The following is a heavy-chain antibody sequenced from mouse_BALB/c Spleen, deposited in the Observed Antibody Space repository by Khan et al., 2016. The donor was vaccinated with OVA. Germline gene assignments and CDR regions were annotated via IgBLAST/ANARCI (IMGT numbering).Heavy chain of an antibody. CDR1: GYTFTSYW. CDR3: ARIKKIVATYFDY. D-gene: IGHD1-1*01. CDR2: TNPTNGRT. Sequence: VQLQQSGAELVKAGASVKMSCKASGYTFTSYWMHWVKQRLGQGLEWFAETNPTNGRTYYNEKFKSKATLTVDKSSRTAYMLLSGPTFEDSACYYGARIKKIVATYFDYWGQGTTRTVSS. J-gene: IGHJ2*01. V-gene: IGHV1S81*02.